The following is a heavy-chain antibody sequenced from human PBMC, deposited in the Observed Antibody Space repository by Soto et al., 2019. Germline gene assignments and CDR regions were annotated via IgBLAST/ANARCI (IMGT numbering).Heavy chain of an antibody. D-gene: IGHD4-17*01. CDR2: INPNSGGT. J-gene: IGHJ6*02. Sequence: ASVKVSCKASGYTFTGYYMHWVRQAPGQGLEWMGWINPNSGGTNYAQKFQGWVTMTRDTSISTAYMELSRLRSDDTAVYYCARPRMTTVTTSEPLDYGMDVWGQGTTVTVSS. CDR3: ARPRMTTVTTSEPLDYGMDV. V-gene: IGHV1-2*04. CDR1: GYTFTGYY.